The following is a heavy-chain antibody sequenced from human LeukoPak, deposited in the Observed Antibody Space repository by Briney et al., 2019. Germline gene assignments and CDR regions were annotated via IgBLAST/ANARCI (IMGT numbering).Heavy chain of an antibody. CDR3: ASQSYYYYMDV. CDR1: GGSISSSSYY. CDR2: MYYSGST. Sequence: SETLSLTCTVSGGSISSSSYYWGWIRQPPGKGLEWIGSMYYSGSTYYNPSLKSRVTISVDTSKNQFSLKLSSVTAADTAVYYCASQSYYYYMDVWGKGATVTISS. V-gene: IGHV4-39*01. J-gene: IGHJ6*03.